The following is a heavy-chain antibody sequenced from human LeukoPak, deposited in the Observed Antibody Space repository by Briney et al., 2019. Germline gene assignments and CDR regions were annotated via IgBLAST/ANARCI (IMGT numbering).Heavy chain of an antibody. Sequence: GGSLRLSCAVSGFTFRTYWMHWVRQVPGEGLVWVLRINEDGRITNYADSVRGRFTISRDNAKNTLYLQMNSLRAEDSAVYYCGRDLGGRSGYWGQGALVTVSS. CDR1: GFTFRTYW. CDR2: INEDGRIT. CDR3: GRDLGGRSGY. V-gene: IGHV3-74*01. D-gene: IGHD1-26*01. J-gene: IGHJ4*02.